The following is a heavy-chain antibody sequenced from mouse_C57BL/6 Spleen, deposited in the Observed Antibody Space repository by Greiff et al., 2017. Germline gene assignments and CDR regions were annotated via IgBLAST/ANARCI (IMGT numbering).Heavy chain of an antibody. V-gene: IGHV7-3*01. CDR2: IRNKANGYTT. CDR1: GFTFTDYY. Sequence: EVHLVESGGGLVQPGGSLSLSCAASGFTFTDYYMSWVRQPPGKALEWLGFIRNKANGYTTEYSASVKGRFTISRDNSQSILYLQMNALRAEDSATYYCARLDGSSFDYWGQGTTLTVSS. J-gene: IGHJ2*01. CDR3: ARLDGSSFDY. D-gene: IGHD2-3*01.